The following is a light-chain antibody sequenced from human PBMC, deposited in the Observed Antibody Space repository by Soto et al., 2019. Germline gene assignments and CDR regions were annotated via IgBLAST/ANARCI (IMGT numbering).Light chain of an antibody. CDR1: SSDVGSYNL. CDR2: EVS. J-gene: IGLJ1*01. CDR3: CSYASSGTYV. V-gene: IGLV2-23*02. Sequence: HSALTQPASVSGSPGQSITISCTGTSSDVGSYNLVSWYQQHPGKAPKLMIYEVSKRPSGVSNRFSGSKSGNTASLTISGVQAEDEADYYCCSYASSGTYVFGTGTKLTVL.